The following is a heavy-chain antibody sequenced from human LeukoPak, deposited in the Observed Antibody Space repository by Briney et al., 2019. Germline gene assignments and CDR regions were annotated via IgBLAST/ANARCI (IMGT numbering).Heavy chain of an antibody. J-gene: IGHJ4*02. CDR1: GYTFNGYY. Sequence: ASVKVSCKASGYTFNGYYMHWVRQAPGQGLEWMGWLNPDSAGTNYAQRFQGRVTMTRDPSISTAYMELSRLKSDDTAVYYCASGSSYDSSGRGFDYWGQGTLVTVSS. CDR3: ASGSSYDSSGRGFDY. CDR2: LNPDSAGT. V-gene: IGHV1-2*02. D-gene: IGHD3-22*01.